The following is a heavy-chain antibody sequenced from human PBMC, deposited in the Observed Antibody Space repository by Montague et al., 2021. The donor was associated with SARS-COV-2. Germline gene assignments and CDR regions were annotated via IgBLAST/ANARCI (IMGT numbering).Heavy chain of an antibody. D-gene: IGHD6-13*01. Sequence: TRSLTCTVSGGSISSSSYYWGWIRQPPGKGLEWIGSIYYSGSTYYNPSLKSRVTISVDTSKNQFSLKLSSVTAADTAVYYCARVGRQQLVRLSGMDVWGQGTTVTVSS. CDR3: ARVGRQQLVRLSGMDV. CDR2: IYYSGST. J-gene: IGHJ6*02. V-gene: IGHV4-39*07. CDR1: GGSISSSSYY.